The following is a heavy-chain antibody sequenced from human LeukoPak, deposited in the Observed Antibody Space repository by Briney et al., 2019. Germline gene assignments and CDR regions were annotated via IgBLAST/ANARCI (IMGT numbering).Heavy chain of an antibody. Sequence: YIYYSGSTNYNPSLESRVTISVDTSKNQFSLKLSSVTAADTAVYYCARGRRDSSASYYFDYWGQGTLVTVSS. J-gene: IGHJ4*02. CDR3: ARGRRDSSASYYFDY. D-gene: IGHD3-22*01. V-gene: IGHV4-59*09. CDR2: IYYSGST.